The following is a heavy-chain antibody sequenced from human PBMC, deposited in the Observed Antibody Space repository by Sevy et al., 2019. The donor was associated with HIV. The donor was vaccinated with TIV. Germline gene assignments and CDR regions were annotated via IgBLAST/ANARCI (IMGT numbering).Heavy chain of an antibody. CDR1: GFTFSDYF. D-gene: IGHD1-20*01. CDR2: ITGSGTTL. CDR3: ARDLTPRETDIDY. V-gene: IGHV3-11*01. Sequence: GGSLRLSCAASGFTFSDYFMMWIRRAPGKGLEWVSYITGSGTTLYYANSVKGRFTISRDNSKNSLYLQMNSLRPEDTAIYYCARDLTPRETDIDYWGQGTLVTVSS. J-gene: IGHJ4*02.